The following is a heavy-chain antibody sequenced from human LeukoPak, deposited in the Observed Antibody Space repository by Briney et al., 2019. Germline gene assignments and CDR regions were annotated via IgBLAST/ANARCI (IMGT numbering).Heavy chain of an antibody. D-gene: IGHD3-16*02. V-gene: IGHV4-39*01. CDR1: GGSISSSSYY. Sequence: PSETLSLTCTVSGGSISSSSYYWGWIRQPPGKGLEWIGSIYYSGSTYYNPSLKSRVTISVDTSKNQFSLKLSSVTAADTAVYYCARQDNTFGGVIVPHPFDYWGQGTLVTVSS. CDR2: IYYSGST. J-gene: IGHJ4*02. CDR3: ARQDNTFGGVIVPHPFDY.